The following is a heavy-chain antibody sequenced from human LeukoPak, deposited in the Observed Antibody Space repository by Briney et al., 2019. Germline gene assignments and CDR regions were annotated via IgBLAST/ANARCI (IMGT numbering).Heavy chain of an antibody. V-gene: IGHV3-74*01. CDR3: ARDWVYKIDY. CDR1: GFTFSSYV. J-gene: IGHJ4*02. CDR2: ISHDGII. D-gene: IGHD5-24*01. Sequence: GGSLRLSCETAGFTFSSYVMHWVRRTPGKGLVWVSRISHDGIISYADSVKGRFTISRDNARNTLILQMNSLRVEDTAVYYCARDWVYKIDYWGRGTLVTVSS.